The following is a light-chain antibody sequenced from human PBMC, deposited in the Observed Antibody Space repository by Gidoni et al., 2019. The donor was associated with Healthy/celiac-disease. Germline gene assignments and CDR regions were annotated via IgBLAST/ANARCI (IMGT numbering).Light chain of an antibody. V-gene: IGKV1-5*01. CDR3: QQYNRYSYT. CDR1: QSISSW. Sequence: DIQMTQSPSTLSASVVDRGTITCRASQSISSWLAWYPQKPGKAPKLLIDDASSLESGVPSRFSGSGSDTEFTLTISSLQPDDFATYYCQQYNRYSYTFXQXTKLEIK. J-gene: IGKJ2*01. CDR2: DAS.